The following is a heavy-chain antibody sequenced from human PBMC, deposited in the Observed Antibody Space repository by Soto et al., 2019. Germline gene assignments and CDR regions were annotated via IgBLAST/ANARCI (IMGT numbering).Heavy chain of an antibody. CDR3: ARGRGSYYPYFDY. V-gene: IGHV3-33*01. CDR2: IWYDGSNK. CDR1: GFTFSSYG. J-gene: IGHJ4*02. D-gene: IGHD1-26*01. Sequence: GGSLRLSCAASGFTFSSYGMHWVRQAPGKGLEWVAVIWYDGSNKYYADSVKGRFTISRDNSKNTLYLQMNSLRAEDTAVYYCARGRGSYYPYFDYWGQGTLVTVSS.